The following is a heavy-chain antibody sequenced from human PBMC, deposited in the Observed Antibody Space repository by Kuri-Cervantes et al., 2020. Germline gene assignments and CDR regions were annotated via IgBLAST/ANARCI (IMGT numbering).Heavy chain of an antibody. CDR1: GGSISSGGYY. CDR2: IYYSGST. CDR3: ARRTWGDYGMDV. D-gene: IGHD3-10*01. V-gene: IGHV4-31*03. Sequence: SETLSLTCTVSGGSISSGGYYWSWIRQHPGKGLEWIGYIYYSGSTYYNPSLKSRVTISVDRSKNQFSLKLSSVTAADTAVYYCARRTWGDYGMDVWGQGTTVTVSS. J-gene: IGHJ6*02.